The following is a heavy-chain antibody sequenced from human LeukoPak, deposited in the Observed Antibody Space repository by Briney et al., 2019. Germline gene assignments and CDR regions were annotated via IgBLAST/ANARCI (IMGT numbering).Heavy chain of an antibody. CDR1: GVSITSNY. Sequence: SETLSLTCSVSGVSITSNYWSWIRQPPAKGLEWIGYTHHSGSTSYNPSLKSRITISLDTSNNQFSLKLSSVTAADTAVYYCARSSGHSYGDFDYWGQGTLVTVSS. V-gene: IGHV4-59*01. D-gene: IGHD5-18*01. CDR3: ARSSGHSYGDFDY. J-gene: IGHJ4*02. CDR2: THHSGST.